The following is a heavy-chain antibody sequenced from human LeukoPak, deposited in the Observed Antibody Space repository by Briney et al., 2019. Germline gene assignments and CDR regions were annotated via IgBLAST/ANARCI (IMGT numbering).Heavy chain of an antibody. Sequence: SETLSLTCAVSGGSISSSNWWSWVRQPPGKGLEWIGEIYHSGSTNYNPSLKSRVTISVDTSKNQFSLKLSSVTAADTDVYYCARDSGTTGEVKFDPWGQGTLVTVSS. CDR2: IYHSGST. V-gene: IGHV4-4*02. CDR1: GGSISSSNW. J-gene: IGHJ5*02. CDR3: ARDSGTTGEVKFDP. D-gene: IGHD3-10*01.